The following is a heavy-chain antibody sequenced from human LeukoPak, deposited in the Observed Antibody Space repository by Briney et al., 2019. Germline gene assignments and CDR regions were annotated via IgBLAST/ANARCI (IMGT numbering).Heavy chain of an antibody. Sequence: LGASVKVSCKASGYTFTGYYMHWVRQAPGQGLEWMGWINPNSGGTNYAQKFQGRVTMTRDTSISTAYMELSRLRSDDTAVYYCARDHIVVVPAAKLYYYYYMDVWGKGTTVTDSS. V-gene: IGHV1-2*03. CDR1: GYTFTGYY. J-gene: IGHJ6*03. CDR3: ARDHIVVVPAAKLYYYYYMDV. D-gene: IGHD2-2*01. CDR2: INPNSGGT.